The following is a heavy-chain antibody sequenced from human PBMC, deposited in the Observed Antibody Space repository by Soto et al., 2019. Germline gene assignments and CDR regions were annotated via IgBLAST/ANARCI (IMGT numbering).Heavy chain of an antibody. Sequence: EVQLLEAGGGLVQPGGSLRLSCAASGFTFNSSAMSWVRQAPGKGLEWVSTTSGGAGSTYYADSVKGRFTISRDNSKNTLYPQMNSLRADDTAVYYCAKGRYRIGWYDPYFDYWGQGTLVTVSS. CDR2: TSGGAGST. D-gene: IGHD6-19*01. CDR3: AKGRYRIGWYDPYFDY. J-gene: IGHJ4*02. CDR1: GFTFNSSA. V-gene: IGHV3-23*01.